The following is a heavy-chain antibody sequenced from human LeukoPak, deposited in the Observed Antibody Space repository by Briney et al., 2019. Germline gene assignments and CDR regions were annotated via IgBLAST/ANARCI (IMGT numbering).Heavy chain of an antibody. Sequence: GGSLRLSCAASGFTFISYAMSWVRQAPGKGLEWVSAISGSGGSTYYADSVRGRFTVSRDNSKNTLYLQMNSLRAEDTAVYYCAKTQSSDMVVVPAAMPFDYWGQGTLVTVSS. CDR2: ISGSGGST. CDR3: AKTQSSDMVVVPAAMPFDY. J-gene: IGHJ4*02. V-gene: IGHV3-23*01. CDR1: GFTFISYA. D-gene: IGHD2-2*01.